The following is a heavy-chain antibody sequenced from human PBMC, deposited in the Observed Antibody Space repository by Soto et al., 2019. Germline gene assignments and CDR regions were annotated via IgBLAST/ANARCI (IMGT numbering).Heavy chain of an antibody. Sequence: PGGSLRLSCVASGFSFGNYWMSWVRHAPGKGPEWVANIKQDGSQRNYVDPVKRRFTISKANAESSLYLQMNSLRVEDTGVYYCASTRHIAGWGQRTLVTVYS. D-gene: IGHD2-21*01. CDR1: GFSFGNYW. CDR3: ASTRHIAG. V-gene: IGHV3-7*01. CDR2: IKQDGSQR. J-gene: IGHJ4*02.